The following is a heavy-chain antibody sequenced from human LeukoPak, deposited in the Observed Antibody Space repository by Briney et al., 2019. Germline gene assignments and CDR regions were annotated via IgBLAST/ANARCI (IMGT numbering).Heavy chain of an antibody. CDR2: ISETI. V-gene: IGHV3-48*04. CDR3: VREVGRPKTFYFDS. D-gene: IGHD3-16*01. CDR1: GFVFSRDN. J-gene: IGHJ4*02. Sequence: GGSLRLSCIASGFVFSRDNMNWVRQAPGRGLEWVAHISETIYYADSVQGRFTISRDNAKNSLYLQMSNLRVDDMAMYYCVREVGRPKTFYFDSWGRGTPATVSS.